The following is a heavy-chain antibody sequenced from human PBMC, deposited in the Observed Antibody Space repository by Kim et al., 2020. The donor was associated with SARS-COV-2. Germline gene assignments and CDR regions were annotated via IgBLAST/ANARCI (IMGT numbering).Heavy chain of an antibody. V-gene: IGHV3-48*02. CDR2: IFISSSTI. J-gene: IGHJ6*02. CDR1: GFTFTSYS. D-gene: IGHD6-19*01. CDR3: ARVSAGHITIAVAGPMDV. Sequence: GGSLRLSCAASGFTFTSYSMNWVRQAPGKGLEWVSYIFISSSTIYYADSVKGRFTISRDNAKNSLYLQMNSLRDEDTAVYYCARVSAGHITIAVAGPMDVWGQGTTVTVSS.